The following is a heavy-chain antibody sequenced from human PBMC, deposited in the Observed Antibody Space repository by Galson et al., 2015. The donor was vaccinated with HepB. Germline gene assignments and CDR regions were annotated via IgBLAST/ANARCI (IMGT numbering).Heavy chain of an antibody. Sequence: SLRLSCAVSEFIFSNYAMHWVRQAPGKGLEHVSGITSTGDKTYYADSMKGRFTISRDNSKNKLFLQMSLVRNEDTAVYFCVKGNVLFSGSLDRWGQGTLVTVSS. V-gene: IGHV3-64D*06. D-gene: IGHD1-1*01. CDR1: EFIFSNYA. J-gene: IGHJ5*02. CDR2: ITSTGDKT. CDR3: VKGNVLFSGSLDR.